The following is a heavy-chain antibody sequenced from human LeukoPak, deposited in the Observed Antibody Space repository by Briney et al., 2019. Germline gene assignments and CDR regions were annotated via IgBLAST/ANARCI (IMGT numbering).Heavy chain of an antibody. CDR2: IYSGGST. D-gene: IGHD2-21*01. J-gene: IGHJ3*02. Sequence: PGGSLRLSCAASGFTVSSNYMSWVRQAPGKGLESVSVIYSGGSTDYTGSVKGRFTISRDNSKNTLYLQMDSLRAEDTAVYYCARDFSPYCGSDCYFDAFDIWGQGTMVTVSP. CDR3: ARDFSPYCGSDCYFDAFDI. V-gene: IGHV3-53*01. CDR1: GFTVSSNY.